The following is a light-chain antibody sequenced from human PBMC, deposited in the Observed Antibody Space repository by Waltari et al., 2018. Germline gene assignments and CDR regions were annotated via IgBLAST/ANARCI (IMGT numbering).Light chain of an antibody. V-gene: IGKV3-20*01. CDR2: HAS. Sequence: EIVLTQSPGTLSLSSGERATLSCRTSQSISKYLAWYQQKPGEAPRLLIYHASSRATGIPDRFSGSGCGTDFSLTISRLEPEDFAVYYCQHYVSLPVTFGQGTKVEIK. CDR3: QHYVSLPVT. J-gene: IGKJ1*01. CDR1: QSISKY.